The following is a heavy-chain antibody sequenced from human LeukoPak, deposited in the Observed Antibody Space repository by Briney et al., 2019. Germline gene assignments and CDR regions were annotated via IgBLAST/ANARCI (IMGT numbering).Heavy chain of an antibody. D-gene: IGHD3-22*01. CDR1: GGSISSYY. J-gene: IGHJ4*02. V-gene: IGHV4-59*01. Sequence: PSETLSLTCTVSGGSISSYYWSWLRQPPGKGLEWIGYIYYSGSTNYNPSLKSRVTISVDTSKNQFSLKLSSVTAADTAVYYCASLRSGYTYYFDYWGQGTLVTVSS. CDR3: ASLRSGYTYYFDY. CDR2: IYYSGST.